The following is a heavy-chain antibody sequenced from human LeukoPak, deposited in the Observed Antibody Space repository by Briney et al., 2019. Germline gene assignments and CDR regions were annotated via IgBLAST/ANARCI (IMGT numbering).Heavy chain of an antibody. CDR1: GFTFSSYG. V-gene: IGHV3-49*04. CDR2: IRSKAYGGTT. CDR3: TRENGIAAYY. J-gene: IGHJ4*02. D-gene: IGHD1-1*01. Sequence: GGSLRLSCAASGFTFSSYGMHWVRQAPGKGLEWVGFIRSKAYGGTTEYAASVKGRFTISRDDSKSIAYLQMNSLKTEDTAVYYCTRENGIAAYYWGQGTLVTVSS.